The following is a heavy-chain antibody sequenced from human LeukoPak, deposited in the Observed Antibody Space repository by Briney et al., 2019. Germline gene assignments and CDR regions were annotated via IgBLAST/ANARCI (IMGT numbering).Heavy chain of an antibody. CDR2: IDPSDSYT. D-gene: IGHD6-13*01. Sequence: GESLKISCKGSGYSFTSYWISWVRQMPGKGLGCMGRIDPSDSYTNYSPSFQGHVTISADKSISTAYLQWSSLKASDTAMYYCARHPLIAAAPYFDYWGQGTLVTVSS. J-gene: IGHJ4*02. V-gene: IGHV5-10-1*01. CDR3: ARHPLIAAAPYFDY. CDR1: GYSFTSYW.